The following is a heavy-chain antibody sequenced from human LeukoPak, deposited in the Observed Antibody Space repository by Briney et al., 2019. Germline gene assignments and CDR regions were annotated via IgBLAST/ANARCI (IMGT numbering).Heavy chain of an antibody. CDR2: IRYDGSNK. D-gene: IGHD6-19*01. J-gene: IGHJ4*02. V-gene: IGHV3-30*02. Sequence: GGSLRLSCAASGFTFSSYGMHWVRQAPGKGLEWVAFIRYDGSNKYYADSVKGRFTISRDNSKNTLYLQMNGLRAEDTALYYCAKSPYSSGWYVVDYWGQGTLVTVSS. CDR3: AKSPYSSGWYVVDY. CDR1: GFTFSSYG.